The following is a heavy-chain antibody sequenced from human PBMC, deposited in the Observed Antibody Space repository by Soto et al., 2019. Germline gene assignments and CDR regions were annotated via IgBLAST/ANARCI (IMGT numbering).Heavy chain of an antibody. CDR2: IYYSGST. CDR3: ARLWFGEFEYYYGMDV. CDR1: GGSISSYY. Sequence: SETLSLTCTVSGGSISSYYWSWIRQPPGKGLEWIGYIYYSGSTNYNPSLKSRVTISVDTSKNQFSLKLSSVTAADTAVYYCARLWFGEFEYYYGMDVWGQGTTVTVSS. D-gene: IGHD3-10*01. V-gene: IGHV4-59*08. J-gene: IGHJ6*02.